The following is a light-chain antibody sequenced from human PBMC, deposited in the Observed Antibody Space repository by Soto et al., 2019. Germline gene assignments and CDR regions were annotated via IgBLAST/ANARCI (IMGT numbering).Light chain of an antibody. CDR3: QQYNNWPLT. CDR1: QTVRDN. J-gene: IGKJ4*01. CDR2: GAT. Sequence: EVVMTQSPATLSVSPGERATLSCRASQTVRDNLGWYQQKPGQPPRLLIYGATTRATGIPARFSGSGSGTEFTLTISSLQSEDFAVYYCQQYNNWPLTFCGGTKVEIK. V-gene: IGKV3D-15*01.